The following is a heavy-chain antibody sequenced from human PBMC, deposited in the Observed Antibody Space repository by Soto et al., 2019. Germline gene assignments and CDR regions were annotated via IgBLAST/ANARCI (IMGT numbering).Heavy chain of an antibody. D-gene: IGHD3-9*01. Sequence: ASVKVSCKASGYTFTGYYMHWVRQAPGQGLEWMGWMNPNSGNTGYAQKFQGRVTMTRNTSISTAYMELSSLRSEDTALYYCARGRYDILTNYYYMDVWGKGTTVTVSS. CDR1: GYTFTGYY. CDR2: MNPNSGNT. CDR3: ARGRYDILTNYYYMDV. J-gene: IGHJ6*03. V-gene: IGHV1-8*02.